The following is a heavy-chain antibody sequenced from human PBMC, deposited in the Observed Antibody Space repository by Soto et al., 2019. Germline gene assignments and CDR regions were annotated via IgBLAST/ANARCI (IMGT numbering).Heavy chain of an antibody. CDR2: ISGSGGST. CDR3: ARDQKGTGPFDY. Sequence: GGSLRLSCAASGFTFSSYAMSWVRQAPGKGLEWVSAISGSGGSTYYADSVKGRFTISRDNSKNTLYLQMNSLRAEDTAVYYWARDQKGTGPFDYWGQGTLVTVSS. V-gene: IGHV3-23*01. CDR1: GFTFSSYA. J-gene: IGHJ4*02. D-gene: IGHD2-8*02.